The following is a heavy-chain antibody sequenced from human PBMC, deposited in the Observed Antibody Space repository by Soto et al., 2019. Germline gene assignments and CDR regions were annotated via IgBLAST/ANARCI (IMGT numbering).Heavy chain of an antibody. CDR1: GYAFTTYG. D-gene: IGHD1-1*01. Sequence: QVHLVQSGAEVKKPGASVKVSCKGSGYAFTTYGITWVRQAPGQGLEWMGWISAHNGNINYAQKLQGRVTVTRDTSTNTAYMELRSLRSDDTAVYYCARGRYGDYWGQGALVTVSS. CDR3: ARGRYGDY. V-gene: IGHV1-18*01. CDR2: ISAHNGNI. J-gene: IGHJ4*02.